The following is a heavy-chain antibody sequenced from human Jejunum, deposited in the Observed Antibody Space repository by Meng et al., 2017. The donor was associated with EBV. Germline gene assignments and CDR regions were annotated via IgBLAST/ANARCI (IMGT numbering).Heavy chain of an antibody. D-gene: IGHD3-22*01. CDR1: GRSVSLSSYF. V-gene: IGHV4-61*01. CDR3: VRSGGYPDY. J-gene: IGHJ4*02. CDR2: IYYIGNT. Sequence: QVQLPVSGPGLVTPSATLSLTCTVLGRSVSLSSYFGSWIRQPPGKGLEWIGNIYYIGNTNYNPSLKSRVTISVDTSKNQFSLRLSPVTAADTAMYYCVRSGGYPDYWGQGTLVTVSS.